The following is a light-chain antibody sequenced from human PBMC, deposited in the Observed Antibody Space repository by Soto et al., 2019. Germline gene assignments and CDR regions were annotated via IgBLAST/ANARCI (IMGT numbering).Light chain of an antibody. V-gene: IGKV1-33*01. CDR3: QHYNNLPPFT. CDR2: GAS. Sequence: DIQMTQSPSSLSASVGARVSITCQASEDIRTSLSWFQHKPGRAPMLLIYGASYLETGVPSRFRGSGSGTDFTLTISSLQPEDIATYYCQHYNNLPPFTFGPGTIVDVK. CDR1: EDIRTS. J-gene: IGKJ3*01.